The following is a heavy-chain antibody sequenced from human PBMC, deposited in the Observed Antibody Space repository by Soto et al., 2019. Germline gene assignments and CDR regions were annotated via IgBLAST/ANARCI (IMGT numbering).Heavy chain of an antibody. V-gene: IGHV4-59*04. CDR2: IYYSGST. J-gene: IGHJ4*02. CDR3: ARASRYCSGGSCHYFDY. D-gene: IGHD2-15*01. CDR1: GGSISSYY. Sequence: SETLSLTCTVSGGSISSYYWSWIRQPPGKGLEWIAYIYYSGSTYYNPSLKSRVTISVDTSKNQFSLKLSSVTAADTAVYYCARASRYCSGGSCHYFDYWGQGTLVTVSS.